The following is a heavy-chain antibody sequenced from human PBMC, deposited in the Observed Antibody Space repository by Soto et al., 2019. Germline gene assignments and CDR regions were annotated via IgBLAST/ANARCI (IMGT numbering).Heavy chain of an antibody. CDR3: ARHFSHYYYYMDV. V-gene: IGHV5-51*01. J-gene: IGHJ6*03. CDR2: IYPGDSDT. D-gene: IGHD3-3*02. Sequence: GESLKISCKGSGYSFTSYWIGWVRQMPGKGLEWMGIIYPGDSDTRYSPSFQGQVTISADKSISTAYLQWSSLKASDTAMYYCARHFSHYYYYMDVWGKGTTVTVSS. CDR1: GYSFTSYW.